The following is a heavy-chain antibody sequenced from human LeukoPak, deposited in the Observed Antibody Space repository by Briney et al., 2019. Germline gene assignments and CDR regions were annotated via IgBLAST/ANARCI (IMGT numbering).Heavy chain of an antibody. CDR2: ISSSSSYI. CDR1: GFTFSSYS. V-gene: IGHV3-21*01. Sequence: GGSLRLSCAASGFTFSSYSMNWVRQAPGKGLEWVSSISSSSSYIYYADSVKGRFTISRDNAKNSLYLLMNSLRAEDTAVYYCARDQDWNDRGGLHYWGQGTLVIVSS. J-gene: IGHJ4*02. CDR3: ARDQDWNDRGGLHY. D-gene: IGHD1-1*01.